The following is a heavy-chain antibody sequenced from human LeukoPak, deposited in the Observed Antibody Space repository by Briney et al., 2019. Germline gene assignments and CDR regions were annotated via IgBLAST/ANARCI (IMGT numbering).Heavy chain of an antibody. Sequence: SETLSLTCTVSGGSISSSSYYWGWIRQPPGKGLEWIGSIYYSGSTYYNPSLKSRVTISVDTSKNQFSLKLSSVTAADTAVYYCARHVTGYCSGGSCYGEYYFDYWGQGTLVTVSS. V-gene: IGHV4-39*01. CDR1: GGSISSSSYY. D-gene: IGHD2-15*01. J-gene: IGHJ4*02. CDR3: ARHVTGYCSGGSCYGEYYFDY. CDR2: IYYSGST.